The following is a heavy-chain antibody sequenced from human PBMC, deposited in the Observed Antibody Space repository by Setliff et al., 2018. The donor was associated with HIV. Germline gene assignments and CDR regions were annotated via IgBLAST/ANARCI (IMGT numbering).Heavy chain of an antibody. CDR3: ARGGGVKGFDM. CDR1: GYTFTDYN. CDR2: INPKSGGT. Sequence: ASVKVSCKASGYTFTDYNIHWVRQAPGQGLEWMGWINPKSGGTNYVQNFQGRVSMTRDTSITTAYMELNRLRSDDTAVYYCARGGGVKGFDMWGQGSRVTVSS. J-gene: IGHJ3*02. D-gene: IGHD3-16*01. V-gene: IGHV1-2*02.